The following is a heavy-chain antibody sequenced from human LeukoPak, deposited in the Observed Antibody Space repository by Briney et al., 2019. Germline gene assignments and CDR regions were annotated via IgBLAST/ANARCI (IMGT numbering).Heavy chain of an antibody. CDR3: ARTYYDFWSGRYYYYMDV. V-gene: IGHV4-59*01. CDR1: GGSISSYY. Sequence: SETLSLTCTVSGGSISSYYWSWIRQPPGKGLEWIGYIYYSGSTNYNPSLKSRVTISVDTSKNQFSLKLSSVTAADTAVYYCARTYYDFWSGRYYYYMDVWAKGPRSPSP. CDR2: IYYSGST. J-gene: IGHJ6*03. D-gene: IGHD3-3*01.